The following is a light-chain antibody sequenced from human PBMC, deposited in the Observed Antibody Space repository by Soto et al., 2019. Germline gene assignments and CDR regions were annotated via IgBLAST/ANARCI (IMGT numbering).Light chain of an antibody. V-gene: IGKV3-15*01. CDR1: QSVSSY. CDR2: GAS. Sequence: EIEITQSPATLSLSPVERATLSCRASQSVSSYLAWYQQKPGQAPRLLIYGASTRATGIPARFSGSGSGTEFTLTINSLQSEDFAIFFCQHYNNWPLTFGGGTKVDIK. CDR3: QHYNNWPLT. J-gene: IGKJ4*01.